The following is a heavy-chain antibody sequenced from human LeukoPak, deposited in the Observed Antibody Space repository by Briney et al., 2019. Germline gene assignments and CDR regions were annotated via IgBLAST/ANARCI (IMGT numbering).Heavy chain of an antibody. V-gene: IGHV1-18*01. J-gene: IGHJ5*02. CDR1: GYTFTSYG. CDR3: ARGRSYCSSTSCYNWFDP. CDR2: ISAYNGNT. D-gene: IGHD2-2*01. Sequence: ASVKVSCKASGYTFTSYGISWVRQAPGQGLEWMGWISAYNGNTNYAQKFQGRVTITRNTSISTAYMELSSLRSEDTAVYYCARGRSYCSSTSCYNWFDPWGQGTLVTVSS.